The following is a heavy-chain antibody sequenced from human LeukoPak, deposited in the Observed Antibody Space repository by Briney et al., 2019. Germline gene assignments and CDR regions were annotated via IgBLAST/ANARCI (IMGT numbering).Heavy chain of an antibody. CDR1: GLTYSIYT. CDR2: ISSAGSNI. D-gene: IGHD3-22*01. J-gene: IGHJ3*02. CDR3: ARVKYDSGYYYVGAFDM. V-gene: IGHV3-21*01. Sequence: PGGSLRLSCAASGLTYSIYTMNWVRLGPRKGLEWVSSISSAGSNIYYADSLKGRFTISRDNAKNSLYLQMNSLRAEDKAVYYCARVKYDSGYYYVGAFDMWGQGAMVTVSS.